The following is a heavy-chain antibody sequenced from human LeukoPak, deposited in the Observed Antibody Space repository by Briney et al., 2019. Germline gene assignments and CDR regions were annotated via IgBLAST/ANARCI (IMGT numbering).Heavy chain of an antibody. V-gene: IGHV1-2*02. CDR2: INPNSGGT. D-gene: IGHD3-22*01. CDR1: GYTFTTSY. Sequence: ASVKVSCKASGYTFTTSYIHWVRQAPGQGLEWMGWINPNSGGTNYAQKFQGRVTMTRDTSISTAYMELSRLRSDDTAVYYCARGYYDSSGHDAFDIWGQGTMVTVSS. CDR3: ARGYYDSSGHDAFDI. J-gene: IGHJ3*02.